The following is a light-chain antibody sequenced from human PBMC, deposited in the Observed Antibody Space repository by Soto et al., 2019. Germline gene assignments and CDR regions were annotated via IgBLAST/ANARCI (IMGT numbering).Light chain of an antibody. Sequence: DNQMTQSPSTLSASAGDRVTITCRASQIISKWLAWYQQKPGKAPKLLISAASNLQSGVPSRFSGSGSGTEFTLTINILHPDDSATYYCQQYSSYWAFGQGTKVEI. CDR2: AAS. CDR1: QIISKW. J-gene: IGKJ1*01. V-gene: IGKV1-5*01. CDR3: QQYSSYWA.